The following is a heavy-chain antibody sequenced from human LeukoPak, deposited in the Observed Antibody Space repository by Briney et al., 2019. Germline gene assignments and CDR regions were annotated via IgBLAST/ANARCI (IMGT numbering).Heavy chain of an antibody. V-gene: IGHV3-74*01. J-gene: IGHJ4*02. CDR2: INSDGSST. CDR1: GFTFSSYW. Sequence: GGSLRLSCAASGFTFSSYWMHWVRQAPGKGLVWVSRINSDGSSTRYADSVKGRFTISRDNAKNTLYLQMNSLRAEDTAVYYCASLSDHGQTGFDYWGQGTLVTVSP. D-gene: IGHD2-21*02. CDR3: ASLSDHGQTGFDY.